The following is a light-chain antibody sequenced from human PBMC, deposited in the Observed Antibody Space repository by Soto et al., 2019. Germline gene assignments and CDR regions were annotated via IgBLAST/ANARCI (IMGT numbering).Light chain of an antibody. J-gene: IGKJ1*01. CDR2: DSS. CDR3: QQYDSYSWT. Sequence: DIQMTQSPSTLSASVGDRVTITCRASQSISRCLAWYQQKPGKAPKLLIYDSSNLQSGVPSRFSGSGSGTEFPLTITSLQPDDFATYSCQQYDSYSWTFGQGTTVEIK. CDR1: QSISRC. V-gene: IGKV1-5*01.